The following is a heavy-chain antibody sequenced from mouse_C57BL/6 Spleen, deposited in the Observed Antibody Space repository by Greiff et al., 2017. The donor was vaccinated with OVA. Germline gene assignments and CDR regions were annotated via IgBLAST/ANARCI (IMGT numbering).Heavy chain of an antibody. CDR1: GYTFTDYY. D-gene: IGHD1-1*01. CDR2: INPNNGGT. CDR3: ANYGSAMDY. Sequence: VQLQQSGPELVKPGASVKISCKASGYTFTDYYMNWVKQSHGKSLEWIGDINPNNGGTSYNQKFKGKATLTVDKSSSTAYMELRSLTSEDSAVYYCANYGSAMDYWGQGTSVTVSS. V-gene: IGHV1-26*01. J-gene: IGHJ4*01.